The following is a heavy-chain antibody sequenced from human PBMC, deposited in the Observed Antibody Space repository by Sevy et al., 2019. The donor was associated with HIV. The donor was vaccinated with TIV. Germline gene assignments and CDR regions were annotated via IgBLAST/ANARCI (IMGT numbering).Heavy chain of an antibody. CDR1: GFTFSPYW. CDR3: ARGVGLDC. CDR2: KRPDGSDK. J-gene: IGHJ4*02. D-gene: IGHD1-26*01. V-gene: IGHV3-7*01. Sequence: GGSLRLSCAASGFTFSPYWMTWVRQAPGKGLEWVANKRPDGSDKYYVDSVKGRFTISRDNAKNSLYLQMNSLRADDRAMYYCARGVGLDCWGQGALVTVSS.